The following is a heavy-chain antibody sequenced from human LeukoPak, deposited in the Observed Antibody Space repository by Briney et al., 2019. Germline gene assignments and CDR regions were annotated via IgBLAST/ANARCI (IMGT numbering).Heavy chain of an antibody. CDR2: ISGSGGST. Sequence: SGGSLRLSCAASGFTFSSYAMSWVRQAPGKGLEWVSAISGSGGSTYYADSVKGRFTISRDNSKNTLYLQMNSLRAEDTAVYYCAKDGERYGSGSYPYFDYWGQGTLVTVSS. CDR1: GFTFSSYA. V-gene: IGHV3-23*01. J-gene: IGHJ4*02. D-gene: IGHD3-10*01. CDR3: AKDGERYGSGSYPYFDY.